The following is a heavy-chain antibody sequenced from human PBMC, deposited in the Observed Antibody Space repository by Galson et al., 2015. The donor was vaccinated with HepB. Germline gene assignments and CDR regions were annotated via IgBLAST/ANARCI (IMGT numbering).Heavy chain of an antibody. V-gene: IGHV3-74*01. CDR1: GFTFSSYW. CDR3: ARDTSPPTTVEYWYFDL. J-gene: IGHJ2*01. D-gene: IGHD4-23*01. Sequence: SLRLSCAASGFTFSSYWMHWVRQAPGKGLVWVSRINSDGSSTSYADSVKGRFTISRDNAKNTLYLQMNSLRAEDTAVYYCARDTSPPTTVEYWYFDLWGRGTLVTVSS. CDR2: INSDGSST.